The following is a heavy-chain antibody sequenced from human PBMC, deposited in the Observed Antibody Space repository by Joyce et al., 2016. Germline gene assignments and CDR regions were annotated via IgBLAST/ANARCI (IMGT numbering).Heavy chain of an antibody. Sequence: EVQLVQSGGEVKKPGESLKISCKGVGYSFTSYWLGWVRQLPGKGLELMGSIKPEDSDTRYSPSFQGQVTISVDRSIKTAHLRWGSLRASDTAIYYCARSAVRGTLSPFFDYWGQGSLVTVSS. V-gene: IGHV5-51*01. CDR1: GYSFTSYW. CDR2: IKPEDSDT. J-gene: IGHJ4*02. CDR3: ARSAVRGTLSPFFDY. D-gene: IGHD3-16*01.